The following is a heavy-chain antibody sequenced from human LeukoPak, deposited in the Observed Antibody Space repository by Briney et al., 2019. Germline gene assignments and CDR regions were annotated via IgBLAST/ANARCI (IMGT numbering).Heavy chain of an antibody. J-gene: IGHJ4*02. CDR2: ISHSGST. V-gene: IGHV4-34*08. Sequence: GSLRLSCAASGFTVSSNYMSWIRQPPGKGLEWIGEISHSGSTNYSPSLKSRVTVSVDTSKNQFSLKLRSVTAADTAVYYCATSIAAAGTFYYWGQGTLVTVSS. CDR1: GFTVSSNY. D-gene: IGHD6-13*01. CDR3: ATSIAAAGTFYY.